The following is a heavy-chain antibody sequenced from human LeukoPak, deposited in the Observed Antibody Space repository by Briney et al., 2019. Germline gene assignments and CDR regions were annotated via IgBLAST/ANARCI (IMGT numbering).Heavy chain of an antibody. D-gene: IGHD6-19*01. Sequence: GGSLRLSCAASGFTFSNAWMSWVRQAPGKGLEWVGRIKSKTDGGTTDYAAPVKGRFTISRDDSKNTLYLQMNSLRAEDTAVYYCAKVGGWYLNYYYYYYMDVWGKGTTVTISS. CDR2: IKSKTDGGTT. CDR3: AKVGGWYLNYYYYYYMDV. CDR1: GFTFSNAW. J-gene: IGHJ6*03. V-gene: IGHV3-15*01.